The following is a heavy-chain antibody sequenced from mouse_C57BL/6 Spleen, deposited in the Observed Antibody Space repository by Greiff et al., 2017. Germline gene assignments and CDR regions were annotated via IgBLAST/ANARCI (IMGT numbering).Heavy chain of an antibody. CDR2: INPNNGGT. Sequence: EVKLQQSGPELVKPGASVKISCKASGYTFTDYYMNWVKQSHGKSLEWIGDINPNNGGTSYNQKFKGKATLTVDKSSSTAYMELRSLTSEDSAVYYCARSGGNLDYWGQGTTLTVSS. D-gene: IGHD2-1*01. J-gene: IGHJ2*01. CDR3: ARSGGNLDY. V-gene: IGHV1-26*01. CDR1: GYTFTDYY.